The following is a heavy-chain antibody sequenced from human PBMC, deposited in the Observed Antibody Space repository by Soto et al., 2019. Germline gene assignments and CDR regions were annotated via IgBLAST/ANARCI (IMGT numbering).Heavy chain of an antibody. J-gene: IGHJ4*02. D-gene: IGHD1-26*01. Sequence: SQTLSLTCAISGDSVSSNSAAWKWIRRSPSRGLEWLGRTYYRSKWYNDYAVSVKSRIIINPDTSKNQFSLQLNSVTPEDTAVYYCARGAHTSLDYWGQGXLVTVSS. V-gene: IGHV6-1*01. CDR1: GDSVSSNSAA. CDR2: TYYRSKWYN. CDR3: ARGAHTSLDY.